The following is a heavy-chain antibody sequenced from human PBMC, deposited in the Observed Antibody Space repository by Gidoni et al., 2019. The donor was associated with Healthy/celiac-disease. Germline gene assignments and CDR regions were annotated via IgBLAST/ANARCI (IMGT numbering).Heavy chain of an antibody. CDR1: GLTFSDYY. J-gene: IGHJ4*02. CDR3: ARDLGYDSSGYLSSYAGSFDY. D-gene: IGHD3-22*01. V-gene: IGHV3-11*01. CDR2: SSSSGSTI. Sequence: QVQLVESGGGLVKPGGSLRLSCAASGLTFSDYYMSWTRRAPGKGLEWVSYSSSSGSTIYYADSVKGRFTISRDNAKNSLYLQMNSLRAEDTAVYYCARDLGYDSSGYLSSYAGSFDYWGQGTLVTVSS.